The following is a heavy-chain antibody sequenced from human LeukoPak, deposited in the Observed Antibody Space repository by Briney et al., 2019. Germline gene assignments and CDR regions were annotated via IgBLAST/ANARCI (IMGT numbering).Heavy chain of an antibody. Sequence: ASVKVSCKASGYTFTSYDINWVRQATGQGLEGMGWMNPNSGKTGYVQKFQGRVTITSNTSISTAYMELSSLRSEDTAVYYCARGVTYYDFWSGYYTDKDYYYYMDVWGKGTTVTVSS. D-gene: IGHD3-3*01. CDR3: ARGVTYYDFWSGYYTDKDYYYYMDV. J-gene: IGHJ6*03. CDR2: MNPNSGKT. V-gene: IGHV1-8*03. CDR1: GYTFTSYD.